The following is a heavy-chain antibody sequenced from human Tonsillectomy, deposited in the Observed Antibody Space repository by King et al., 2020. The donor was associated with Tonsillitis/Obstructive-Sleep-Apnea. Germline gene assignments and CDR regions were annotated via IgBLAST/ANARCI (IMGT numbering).Heavy chain of an antibody. CDR1: GYSFTSQW. CDR3: ANQTTSYNYPDMGL. CDR2: IDPSDSYT. Sequence: VQLVESGAEVKKPGESLRISCKGSGYSFTSQWISWVRQMPGKGLEWMGTIDPSDSYTNYSPSFQGHVIISADKSISTAFLQWSSLKASDTAMYYCANQTTSYNYPDMGLLGQGTTVTVSS. J-gene: IGHJ6*01. D-gene: IGHD1-7*01. V-gene: IGHV5-10-1*03.